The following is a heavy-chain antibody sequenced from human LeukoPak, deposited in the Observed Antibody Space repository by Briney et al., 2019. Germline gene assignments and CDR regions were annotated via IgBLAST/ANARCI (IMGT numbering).Heavy chain of an antibody. J-gene: IGHJ6*02. V-gene: IGHV3-7*03. CDR3: ARDGYSYGTYYYYGMDV. CDR1: GFTFSSYW. Sequence: PGGSLRLSCAASGFTFSSYWMSWVRQAPGKGLEWVANIKQDGSEKYYVDSVKGRFTISRDNAKNSLYLQMNSLRAEDTAVYYCARDGYSYGTYYYYGMDVWGQGTTVTVSS. CDR2: IKQDGSEK. D-gene: IGHD5-18*01.